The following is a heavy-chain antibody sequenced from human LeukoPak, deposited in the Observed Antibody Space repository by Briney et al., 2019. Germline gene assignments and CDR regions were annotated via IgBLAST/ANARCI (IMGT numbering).Heavy chain of an antibody. CDR1: GASLNGYF. V-gene: IGHV4-59*01. D-gene: IGHD1-26*01. CDR2: VSHTGAT. J-gene: IGHJ3*01. Sequence: LSETLSLTCSVSGASLNGYFWNWVRQTPEKGLEWIGYVSHTGATTSNPTLKSRVSITIDTSKSQIFLTMTSVTAADSALYYCARDRRGSFYTFDLWGPGTIVSV. CDR3: ARDRRGSFYTFDL.